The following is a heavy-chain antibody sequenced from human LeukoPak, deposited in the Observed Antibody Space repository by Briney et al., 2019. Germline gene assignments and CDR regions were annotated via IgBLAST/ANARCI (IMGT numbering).Heavy chain of an antibody. CDR2: ISGSGGST. D-gene: IGHD6-19*01. CDR3: AKTLSYTSGWVY. Sequence: GGSLRLSCAASGFTFSTYAMTWVRQAPGKGLEWVSVISGSGGSTYYADSVKGRFTISRDNSKNTLYLQMNSLRAEDAALYYCAKTLSYTSGWVYWGQGTLVTVSS. CDR1: GFTFSTYA. V-gene: IGHV3-23*01. J-gene: IGHJ4*02.